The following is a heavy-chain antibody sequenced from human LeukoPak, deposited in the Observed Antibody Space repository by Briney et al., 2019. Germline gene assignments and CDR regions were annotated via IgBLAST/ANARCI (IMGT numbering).Heavy chain of an antibody. J-gene: IGHJ2*01. CDR2: IIPIFGTA. CDR3: ARGPRVFGVVLSSHWFFDV. V-gene: IGHV1-69*05. D-gene: IGHD3-3*01. CDR1: GGTFSSYA. Sequence: ASVKVSCKASGGTFSSYAISWVRQAPGQGLEWMGGIIPIFGTANYAQKFQGRVTITTDESTSTAYMELSSLRSEDTAVYYCARGPRVFGVVLSSHWFFDVWGRGTLVTVSS.